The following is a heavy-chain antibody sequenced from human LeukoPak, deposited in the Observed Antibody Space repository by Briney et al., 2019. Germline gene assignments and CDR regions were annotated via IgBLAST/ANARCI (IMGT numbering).Heavy chain of an antibody. V-gene: IGHV3-49*04. D-gene: IGHD1-26*01. CDR2: IRSKAYGGTT. CDR1: GFSFGDYA. CDR3: TRDPRGSYGPDAFDI. Sequence: GGSLRLSCTASGFSFGDYAMNWVRQAPGKGLEWVGFIRSKAYGGTTEYAASVKGRFTISRDDSKGIAYLQMNSLKTEDTAVYYCTRDPRGSYGPDAFDIWGQGTMVTVSS. J-gene: IGHJ3*02.